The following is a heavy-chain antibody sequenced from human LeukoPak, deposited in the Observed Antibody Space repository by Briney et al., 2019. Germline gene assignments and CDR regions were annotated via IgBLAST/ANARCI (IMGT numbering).Heavy chain of an antibody. CDR3: VNGYCSSTSCYAVMDY. D-gene: IGHD2-2*01. CDR1: GFTFSSYS. J-gene: IGHJ4*02. CDR2: ISSNGGST. V-gene: IGHV3-64D*06. Sequence: GGSLRLSCAASGFTFSSYSMNWVRQAPGKGLEYVSAISSNGGSTYYADSVKGRFTISRDNSKNTPYLQMSSLRAEDTAVYYCVNGYCSSTSCYAVMDYWGQGTLVTVSS.